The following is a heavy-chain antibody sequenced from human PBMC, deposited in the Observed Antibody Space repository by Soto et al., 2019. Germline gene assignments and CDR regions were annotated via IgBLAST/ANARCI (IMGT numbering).Heavy chain of an antibody. V-gene: IGHV3-23*01. CDR1: GLTFSSNA. Sequence: EVQLLESGGGLVQPGGSLRLSCAASGLTFSSNAMSWVRQAQGKGLEWVSAISGSGGSTYYADSVKGRFTISRDNSKNTLYLQMNSLRAEDTAVYYCAKVGYCSGGSCYDAIDYWGQGTLVTVSS. D-gene: IGHD2-15*01. J-gene: IGHJ4*02. CDR3: AKVGYCSGGSCYDAIDY. CDR2: ISGSGGST.